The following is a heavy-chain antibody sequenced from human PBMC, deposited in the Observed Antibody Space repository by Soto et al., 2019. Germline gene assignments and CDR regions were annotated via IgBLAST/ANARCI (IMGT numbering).Heavy chain of an antibody. V-gene: IGHV3-30-3*01. J-gene: IGHJ4*02. D-gene: IGHD3-3*01. CDR2: ISYDGSNK. Sequence: QVQLVESGGGVVQPGRSLRLSCAASGFNFSSYAMHWVRQAPGKGLEWVAVISYDGSNKYYADSVKGRFTISRDNSKNTLYLQMNSLRGEDTAVYYCARGRSVSPHFDYWGQGTLVTVSS. CDR3: ARGRSVSPHFDY. CDR1: GFNFSSYA.